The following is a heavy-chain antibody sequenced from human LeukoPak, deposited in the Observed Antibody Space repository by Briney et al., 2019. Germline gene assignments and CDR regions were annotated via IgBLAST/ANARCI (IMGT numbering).Heavy chain of an antibody. CDR1: GFTVSTNY. CDR3: AKEGMGYDFWSGSTFDY. CDR2: ISGSGGST. Sequence: GGSLRLSCAASGFTVSTNYINWDRQAPGKGLEWVSAISGSGGSTYYADSVKGRFTISRDNSKNTLYLQMNSLRAEDTAVYYCAKEGMGYDFWSGSTFDYWGQGTLVTVSS. V-gene: IGHV3-23*01. D-gene: IGHD3-3*01. J-gene: IGHJ4*02.